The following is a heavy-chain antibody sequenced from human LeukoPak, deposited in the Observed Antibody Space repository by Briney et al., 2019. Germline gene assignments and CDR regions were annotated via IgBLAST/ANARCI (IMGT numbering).Heavy chain of an antibody. D-gene: IGHD3-10*01. J-gene: IGHJ4*02. CDR2: ISYDGSNK. CDR3: ARDIAWFGEIGGFDY. Sequence: GVSQRLSCTPCSLTFSRYAIHWLRQAPDKALVWLAVISYDGSNKYYADSVKGRFTISRDNSKNTLYLQMNSLRAEDTAVYYCARDIAWFGEIGGFDYWGQGTLVTVSS. V-gene: IGHV3-30-3*01. CDR1: SLTFSRYA.